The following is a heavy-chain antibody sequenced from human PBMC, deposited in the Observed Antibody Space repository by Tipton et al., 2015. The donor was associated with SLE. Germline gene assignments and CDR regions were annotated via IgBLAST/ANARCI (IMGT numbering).Heavy chain of an antibody. D-gene: IGHD2-21*02. V-gene: IGHV3-30*04. CDR3: ARDLGHIVVVTAIDY. J-gene: IGHJ4*02. Sequence: SLRLSCAASGFTFSSYAMHWVRQAPGKGLEWVAVISYDGSNKYYADSVKGRFTISRDNSKNTLYLQMNSLRAEDTAVYYCARDLGHIVVVTAIDYWGQGTLVTVSS. CDR1: GFTFSSYA. CDR2: ISYDGSNK.